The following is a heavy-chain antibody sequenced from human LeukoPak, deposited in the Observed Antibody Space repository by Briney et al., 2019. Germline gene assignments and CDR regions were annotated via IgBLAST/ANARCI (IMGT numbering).Heavy chain of an antibody. CDR2: INTSGTTI. V-gene: IGHV3-48*03. CDR3: ARIDRVSRQRVADTFDY. CDR1: GFTFSSYE. J-gene: IGHJ4*02. Sequence: GGSLRLSCEASGFTFSSYEMNWVRQAPGKGLEWVSYINTSGTTIQYADSVKGRFTISRDNAKNSLYLQMNSLRAEDTAVYYCARIDRVSRQRVADTFDYWGQGTLVTVSS. D-gene: IGHD5/OR15-5a*01.